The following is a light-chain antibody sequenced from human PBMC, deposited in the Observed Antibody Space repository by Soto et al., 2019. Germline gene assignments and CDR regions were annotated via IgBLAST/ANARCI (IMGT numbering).Light chain of an antibody. Sequence: EMVLTQSPATLSLSPGERATLSCGASQSLSSGYLAWYQLQPGLAPRLLIDDASSRSNGITDRFSGSGYGTDFTLTISRLEPEDFAVYYCQPYGSSPWTFGQGSKVEIK. V-gene: IGKV3D-20*01. CDR3: QPYGSSPWT. CDR1: QSLSSGY. J-gene: IGKJ1*01. CDR2: DAS.